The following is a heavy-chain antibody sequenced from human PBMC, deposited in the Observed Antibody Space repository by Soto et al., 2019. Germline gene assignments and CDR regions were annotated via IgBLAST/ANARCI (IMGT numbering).Heavy chain of an antibody. Sequence: SETLSLTCAVYGGSFSGYYWSWIRQPPGKGLEWIGEINHSGSTNYNPSLKSRVTISVDTSKNQFSLKLSSVTAADTAVYYCARSPTVAGTNYWGQGTLVTVSS. CDR1: GGSFSGYY. CDR3: ARSPTVAGTNY. V-gene: IGHV4-34*01. J-gene: IGHJ4*02. D-gene: IGHD6-19*01. CDR2: INHSGST.